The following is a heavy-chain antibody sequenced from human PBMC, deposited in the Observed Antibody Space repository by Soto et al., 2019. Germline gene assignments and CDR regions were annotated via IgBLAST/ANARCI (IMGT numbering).Heavy chain of an antibody. J-gene: IGHJ4*02. D-gene: IGHD2-21*02. CDR3: AKDAVSGDGLLLVSD. Sequence: DVQLLESGGGLVQPGGSLKLSCVASGFSFDKYAMIWVRQAPGKGQEWVSGITGSGRSIQYTASVKGRFTISRDNSKNTVDLQMDYLRAEDTAMYYCAKDAVSGDGLLLVSDWGQGTPVTVS. CDR1: GFSFDKYA. CDR2: ITGSGRSI. V-gene: IGHV3-23*01.